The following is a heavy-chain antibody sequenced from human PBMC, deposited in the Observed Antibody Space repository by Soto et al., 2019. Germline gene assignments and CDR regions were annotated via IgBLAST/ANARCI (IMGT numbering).Heavy chain of an antibody. CDR3: ARSREFDY. CDR1: GGSLSGATYS. Sequence: PSETLSLTCGVSGGSLSGATYSWNWIRQTPGKGLEWIGYIFPSGTTYYNPSLRSRVTISIDVSKNQFSQSLRSLTAADTAVYYCARSREFDYWSQGTLVTVSS. J-gene: IGHJ4*02. V-gene: IGHV4-30-2*01. CDR2: IFPSGTT.